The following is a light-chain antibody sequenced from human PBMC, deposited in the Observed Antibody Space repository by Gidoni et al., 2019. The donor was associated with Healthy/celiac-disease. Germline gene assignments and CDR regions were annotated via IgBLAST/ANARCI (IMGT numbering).Light chain of an antibody. Sequence: QSVLTPPPSVSGAPGQRVTISCTGSSSNIGAGYDVHWYQQLPGTAPKLLIYGNSNRPAGVPDRFSGSKSGTSASLAITGLQAEDEADYYCQSYDSSLSGSEVFGGGTKLTV. CDR2: GNS. CDR3: QSYDSSLSGSEV. V-gene: IGLV1-40*01. CDR1: SSNIGAGYD. J-gene: IGLJ2*01.